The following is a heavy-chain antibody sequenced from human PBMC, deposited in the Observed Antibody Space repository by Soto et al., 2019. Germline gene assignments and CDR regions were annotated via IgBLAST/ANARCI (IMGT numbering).Heavy chain of an antibody. D-gene: IGHD3-16*02. V-gene: IGHV2-5*02. J-gene: IGHJ4*02. CDR3: ARTTADDYVWGSYRYALDY. Sequence: QITLKESGPPLVKPTQTLTLTCTFSGFSLSTSGVGVGWIRQPPGKALEWLALIYWDDDKRYIPSLKTRLTNTKDTSKNQVVLTMTNMDPVDTDTYYCARTTADDYVWGSYRYALDYWGQGTLVTVSS. CDR2: IYWDDDK. CDR1: GFSLSTSGVG.